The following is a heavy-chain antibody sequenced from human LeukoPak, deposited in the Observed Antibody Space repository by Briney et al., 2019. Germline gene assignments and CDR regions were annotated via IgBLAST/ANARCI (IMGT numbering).Heavy chain of an antibody. CDR3: AKDDGGVATGPFDY. V-gene: IGHV3-74*01. J-gene: IGHJ4*02. Sequence: PGGSLRLSCAASGFTFSNYWMHWVRQAPGKGLVWVSHINSDGSSTSYADSVKGRFTISRDNAKNTLYLQMNSLRAEDTAVYYCAKDDGGVATGPFDYWGQGTLVTVSS. CDR1: GFTFSNYW. D-gene: IGHD5-12*01. CDR2: INSDGSST.